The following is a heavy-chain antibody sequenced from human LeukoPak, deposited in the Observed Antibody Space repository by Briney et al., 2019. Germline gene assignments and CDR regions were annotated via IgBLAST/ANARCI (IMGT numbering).Heavy chain of an antibody. Sequence: ASVKVSCKASGYTFTSYAMHWVRQAPGQRLEWMGRINAGNGNTKYSQKFQGRVTITRDTSASTAYMELSSLRSEDTAVYYCARAEDIVVVGDAFDIWGQGTMVTVSS. CDR3: ARAEDIVVVGDAFDI. CDR2: INAGNGNT. D-gene: IGHD2-15*01. CDR1: GYTFTSYA. V-gene: IGHV1-3*01. J-gene: IGHJ3*02.